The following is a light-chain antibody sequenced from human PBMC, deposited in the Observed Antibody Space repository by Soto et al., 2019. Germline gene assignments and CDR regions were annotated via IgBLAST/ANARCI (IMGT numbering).Light chain of an antibody. CDR2: AAS. CDR3: QQTNSFQHT. V-gene: IGKV1D-12*01. Sequence: DIQMTQSPSSVSASVGDTVTITCRASQYISSWLAWHQQKPGKAPKLLIYAASNLQSGVPSRFSGSGSATDFTLTISSLQPEDFATYYCQQTNSFQHTCGGGSRVQIK. J-gene: IGKJ4*01. CDR1: QYISSW.